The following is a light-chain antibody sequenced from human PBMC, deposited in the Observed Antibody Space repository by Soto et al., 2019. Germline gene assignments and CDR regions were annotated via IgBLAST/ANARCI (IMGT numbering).Light chain of an antibody. J-gene: IGKJ5*01. Sequence: EIVLTQSPATLSLSPGERATLSCGASQSVTSSYLAWYQQKPGLAPRLLIYGASRRATGIPDRFGGSGSGTDFTLTISRLEPEDSAVYYCQQYSRAPITFGQGTRLEIK. CDR2: GAS. V-gene: IGKV3D-20*01. CDR3: QQYSRAPIT. CDR1: QSVTSSY.